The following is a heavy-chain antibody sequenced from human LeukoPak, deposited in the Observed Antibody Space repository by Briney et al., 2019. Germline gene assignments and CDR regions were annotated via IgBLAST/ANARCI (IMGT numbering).Heavy chain of an antibody. D-gene: IGHD2-21*02. J-gene: IGHJ6*02. Sequence: MAGGSLRLSCAASGFTFSDFYMSWIRQAPGRGLEYISYISGTSSDTNYADSVKGRFTISRDNAKNSLYLQMNSLRAEDTAVYYCARTAREPDVRGQGTTVTVS. CDR2: ISGTSSDT. CDR1: GFTFSDFY. V-gene: IGHV3-11*03. CDR3: ARTAREPDV.